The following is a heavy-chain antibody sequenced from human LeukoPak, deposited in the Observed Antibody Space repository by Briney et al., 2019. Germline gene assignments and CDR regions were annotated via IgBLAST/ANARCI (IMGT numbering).Heavy chain of an antibody. J-gene: IGHJ5*02. CDR1: GFTFSSYS. D-gene: IGHD5-24*01. CDR2: ITTTFYT. CDR3: ARDVTISGNNWFDP. V-gene: IGHV3-21*01. Sequence: PGGSLRLSCAASGFTFSSYSFNWVRQVPGKGLEWVSSITTTFYTYYTDSVKGRFTISRDNAKNSLYLQMSSLRAEDTAVFYCARDVTISGNNWFDPWGQGTLVTVSS.